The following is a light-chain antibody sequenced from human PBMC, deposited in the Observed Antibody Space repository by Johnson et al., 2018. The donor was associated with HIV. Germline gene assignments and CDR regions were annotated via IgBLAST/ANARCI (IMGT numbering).Light chain of an antibody. CDR3: GTWDSSLSAGF. CDR1: SSNIGNNY. Sequence: QSVLTQPPSVSAAPGQKVTISCSGSSSNIGNNYVSWYQQLPGTAPRLLIYENSNRPSGIPDRFSGSKSGTSATLGITGLQTGDEADYYCGTWDSSLSAGFFGTGTKVTVL. CDR2: ENS. V-gene: IGLV1-51*02. J-gene: IGLJ1*01.